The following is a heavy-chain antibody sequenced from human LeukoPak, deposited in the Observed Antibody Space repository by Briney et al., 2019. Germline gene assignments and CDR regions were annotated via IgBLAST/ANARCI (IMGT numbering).Heavy chain of an antibody. D-gene: IGHD2-21*02. J-gene: IGHJ6*02. CDR2: IYYDGSNK. V-gene: IGHV3-33*01. CDR3: ARPRGLCSGGDCYADYGMDV. CDR1: GFTFSSHG. Sequence: GRSLRLSCAASGFTFSSHGIHWVRQAPGKGLEWVALIYYDGSNKYYADSVKGRFTISRDNSKNTLYLQINNLRAEDAGVYYCARPRGLCSGGDCYADYGMDVWGQGTTVTVSS.